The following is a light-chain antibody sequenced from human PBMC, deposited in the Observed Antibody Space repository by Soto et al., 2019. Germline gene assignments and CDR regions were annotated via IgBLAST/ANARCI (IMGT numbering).Light chain of an antibody. CDR3: QQYGNSPYT. Sequence: EIVLTQSPGTLSLSPGERATLSCRAGQSVTSSYLAWYQQKPGQSPRLLIYGASNRATGIPDRFSGSGFGPDFALTINRLEPEDFAVYYCQQYGNSPYTFGQGTKLEIK. CDR2: GAS. CDR1: QSVTSSY. V-gene: IGKV3-20*01. J-gene: IGKJ2*01.